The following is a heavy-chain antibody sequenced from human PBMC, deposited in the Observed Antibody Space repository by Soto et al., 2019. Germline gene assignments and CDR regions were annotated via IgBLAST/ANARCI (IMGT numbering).Heavy chain of an antibody. J-gene: IGHJ5*01. Sequence: QVQLVQSGAEVKKPGSSVKVSCKASGGTFSSYAITWVRQAPGQGLDWMGEIIPIFGATNFAQKFQGRVTISADQSTTTAYMELSSLTSEDTAVYYCSRMGGSFLDSRGQGTLVTGSS. D-gene: IGHD1-26*01. CDR3: SRMGGSFLDS. V-gene: IGHV1-69*01. CDR1: GGTFSSYA. CDR2: IIPIFGAT.